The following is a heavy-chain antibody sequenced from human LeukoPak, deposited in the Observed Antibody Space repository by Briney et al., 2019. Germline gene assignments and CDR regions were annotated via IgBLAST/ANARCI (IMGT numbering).Heavy chain of an antibody. Sequence: PSVTLTLTCTVSGGSISPYYWSWVRQPPGRGLEWLGNIYYSGSTDYNPSLKSRVTFSVDTSKNQFSLKLSSGSAADTAMYYRARGQRGLPYWGQGTLVTVSS. V-gene: IGHV4-59*07. D-gene: IGHD3/OR15-3a*01. CDR1: GGSISPYY. CDR2: IYYSGST. J-gene: IGHJ4*02. CDR3: ARGQRGLPY.